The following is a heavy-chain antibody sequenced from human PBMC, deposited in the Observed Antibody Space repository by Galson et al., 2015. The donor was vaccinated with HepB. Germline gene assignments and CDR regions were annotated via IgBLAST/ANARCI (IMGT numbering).Heavy chain of an antibody. CDR3: ARDYSGYYNGFDI. CDR1: GYTFTSYY. J-gene: IGHJ3*02. Sequence: SCKASGYTFTSYYMHWVRQAPGKGLEWVSIIYSSGYTYYADSVEGRFTISRDNSKNTVYLQMDSLRDEDTAVYYCARDYSGYYNGFDIWGQGTMVTVSS. CDR2: IYSSGYT. V-gene: IGHV3-66*01. D-gene: IGHD3-22*01.